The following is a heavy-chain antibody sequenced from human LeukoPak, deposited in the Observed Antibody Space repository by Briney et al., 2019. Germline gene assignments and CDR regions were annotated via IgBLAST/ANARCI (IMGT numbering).Heavy chain of an antibody. V-gene: IGHV3-30*04. Sequence: GGSLRLSCAASEFTFRSYAMHWVRQAPGKGLDWVASISSDGRKVFYADSVKGRFTVSRDNSYNTMFLQMDSLRLADTAVYFCASLEYSGAWANYMGVWGKGTAVSVFS. J-gene: IGHJ6*03. CDR3: ASLEYSGAWANYMGV. CDR1: EFTFRSYA. D-gene: IGHD6-6*01. CDR2: ISSDGRKV.